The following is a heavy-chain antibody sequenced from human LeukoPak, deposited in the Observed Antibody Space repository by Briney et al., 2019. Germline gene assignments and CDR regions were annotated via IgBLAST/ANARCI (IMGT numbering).Heavy chain of an antibody. CDR1: GGSISSYY. CDR3: ASRSSIWSGYQDTLYYFDN. CDR2: IYYSGSA. Sequence: TSETLSLTCTVSGGSISSYYWSWIRQPPGKRLEWIGHIYYSGSANYNPSLKSRVTISVDTSKNQFSLKLSSVTAADTAVYYCASRSSIWSGYQDTLYYFDNWGQGTLVTVSS. J-gene: IGHJ4*02. D-gene: IGHD3-3*01. V-gene: IGHV4-59*01.